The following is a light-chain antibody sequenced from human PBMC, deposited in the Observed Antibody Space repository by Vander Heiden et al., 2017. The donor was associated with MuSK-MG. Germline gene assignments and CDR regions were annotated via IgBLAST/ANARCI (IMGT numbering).Light chain of an antibody. V-gene: IGKV3D-15*01. CDR3: QQYDTWPYT. CDR1: QIISSD. J-gene: IGKJ2*01. CDR2: GAS. Sequence: EIVLTQFPATLSVSPGERVTLSCRARQIISSDLAWYQQKSGQAPRLLISGASTRATGVPARFSGSGSGTYFTLTISSLQSEDFAVYYCQQYDTWPYTFGQGTKLEIK.